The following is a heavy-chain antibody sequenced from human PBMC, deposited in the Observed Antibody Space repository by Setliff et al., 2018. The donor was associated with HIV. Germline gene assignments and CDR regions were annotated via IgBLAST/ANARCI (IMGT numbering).Heavy chain of an antibody. CDR1: GGSTSSGSYY. Sequence: SETLSLTCTVSGGSTSSGSYYWSWIRQPAGKGLEYIGRIHISGANNYNPSLQSRVSISMDASKNKFSLKVTSVTSADTAVYYCAKGAGFYGDYTFDYWGQGNLVTVSS. CDR3: AKGAGFYGDYTFDY. V-gene: IGHV4-61*02. J-gene: IGHJ4*02. D-gene: IGHD4-17*01. CDR2: IHISGAN.